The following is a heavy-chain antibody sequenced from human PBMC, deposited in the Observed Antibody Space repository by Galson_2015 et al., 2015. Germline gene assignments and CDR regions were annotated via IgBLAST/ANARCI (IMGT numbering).Heavy chain of an antibody. Sequence: QSGAEVKKPGESLKISCKGSGYSFTSFWIGWVRQMPGKGLEWMGIIYTGDSDTRYSPSFQGQVTISADKSISTAYLQWSSLKASDTGMYDCARRSSTYYYDSSGYSYAGWLDPWGQGTLVTVSS. CDR3: ARRSSTYYYDSSGYSYAGWLDP. CDR2: IYTGDSDT. D-gene: IGHD3-22*01. J-gene: IGHJ5*02. V-gene: IGHV5-51*03. CDR1: GYSFTSFW.